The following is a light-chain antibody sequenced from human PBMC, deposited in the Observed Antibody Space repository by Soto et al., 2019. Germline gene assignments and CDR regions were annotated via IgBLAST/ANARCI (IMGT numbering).Light chain of an antibody. CDR3: MQGAHWPIT. Sequence: DVVISLTQLPLPVTLGQPASISCRSNQSLVHSDGIAYFSWFQQRPGRSPRRLIYKVSNRDSGVPARFSGSGSGTDFALKISRVEAEDVGVYYCMQGAHWPITFGQGTRLEIK. CDR2: KVS. J-gene: IGKJ5*01. CDR1: QSLVHSDGIAY. V-gene: IGKV2-30*02.